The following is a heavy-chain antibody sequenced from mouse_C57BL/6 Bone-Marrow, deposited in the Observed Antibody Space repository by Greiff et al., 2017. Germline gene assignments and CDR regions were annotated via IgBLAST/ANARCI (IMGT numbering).Heavy chain of an antibody. V-gene: IGHV1-64*01. J-gene: IGHJ3*01. D-gene: IGHD2-4*01. Sequence: QVQLQQPGAELVKPGASVKLSCKASGYTFTSYWMHWVKQRPGQGLEWIGMIHPNSGSTNYNEKFKGKATLTVDKSSSTAYMQLSSLTSEDSAVYYCARGGGLGGFAYWGQGTLVTVSA. CDR2: IHPNSGST. CDR1: GYTFTSYW. CDR3: ARGGGLGGFAY.